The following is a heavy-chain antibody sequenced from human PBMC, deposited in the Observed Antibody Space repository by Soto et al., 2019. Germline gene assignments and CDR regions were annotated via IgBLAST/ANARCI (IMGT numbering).Heavy chain of an antibody. D-gene: IGHD3-22*01. J-gene: IGHJ3*02. CDR2: ISYDGSNK. CDR3: ASGPITMILPTI. V-gene: IGHV3-30-3*01. Sequence: GGSLRLSCAAPGFTCSSYAMHWVGLAPGKGLEWVAVISYDGSNKYYADSVKGRFTISRDNSKNTLYLQMNSLRAEDTAVYYCASGPITMILPTIWGQGTIVTVSS. CDR1: GFTCSSYA.